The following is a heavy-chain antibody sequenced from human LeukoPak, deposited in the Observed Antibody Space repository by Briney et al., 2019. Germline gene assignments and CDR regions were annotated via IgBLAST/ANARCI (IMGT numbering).Heavy chain of an antibody. CDR3: ARRAPFSNRFDP. CDR1: GASITNDDYY. Sequence: NPSQTLSLTCTVSGASITNDDYYWSWIRQHPGKGLEWIGYIYFSGSTYYNPTLKSRASVSVDTSKSQFSLRLTSVTAADTAVYYCARRAPFSNRFDPWGQGTLVIVSS. V-gene: IGHV4-31*03. D-gene: IGHD2-2*01. J-gene: IGHJ5*02. CDR2: IYFSGST.